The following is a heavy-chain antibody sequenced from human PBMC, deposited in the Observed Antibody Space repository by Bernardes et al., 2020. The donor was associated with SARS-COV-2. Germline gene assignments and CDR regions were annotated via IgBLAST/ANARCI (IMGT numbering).Heavy chain of an antibody. J-gene: IGHJ5*02. D-gene: IGHD1-26*01. Sequence: SETLSLTCTVSGDSISSRTYYWGWIRQSPGKGLEWIGSIYYSGGTYYNPSLKGRVTFSVDTSKNQFSLRLSSPTAADAGVYYCARHPRRLQVSGSWFDPWGQGT. CDR1: GDSISSRTYY. CDR3: ARHPRRLQVSGSWFDP. CDR2: IYYSGGT. V-gene: IGHV4-39*01.